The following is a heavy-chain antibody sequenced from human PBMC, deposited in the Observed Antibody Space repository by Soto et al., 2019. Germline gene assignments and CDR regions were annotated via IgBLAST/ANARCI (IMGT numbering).Heavy chain of an antibody. CDR2: IFSNDKQ. Sequence: QVTLKESGPVLVKPTETLTLTCTVSGFSLRNERMGVSWIRQSPGKALEWLAHIFSNDKQFYSTSLKRRLTISRDTSKGQVVLTMTNMDPVDSGTYYCARIPDYDILTGYQYYYYGMDVWGLGTTVTVSS. J-gene: IGHJ6*02. CDR3: ARIPDYDILTGYQYYYYGMDV. D-gene: IGHD3-9*01. V-gene: IGHV2-26*01. CDR1: GFSLRNERMG.